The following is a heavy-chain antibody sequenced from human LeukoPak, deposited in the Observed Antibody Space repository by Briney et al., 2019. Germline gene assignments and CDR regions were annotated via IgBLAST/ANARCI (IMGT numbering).Heavy chain of an antibody. CDR1: GYTFTSYY. J-gene: IGHJ4*02. Sequence: ASAKVSCRASGYTFTSYYMHWVRQAPGQGLEWMGITNPSGGSTSYAQKFQGRVTMTRDMSTSTVYMELSSLRSEDTAVYYCASGGVRYNWNYGTWDYWGQGTLVTVSS. CDR3: ASGGVRYNWNYGTWDY. V-gene: IGHV1-46*01. CDR2: TNPSGGST. D-gene: IGHD1-7*01.